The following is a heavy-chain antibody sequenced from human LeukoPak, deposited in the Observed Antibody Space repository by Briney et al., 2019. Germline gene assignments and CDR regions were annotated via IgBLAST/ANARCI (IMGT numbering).Heavy chain of an antibody. D-gene: IGHD2-21*02. CDR2: ISSSSSYI. Sequence: GGSLRLSCAASGFTVSSNYMSWVRQAPGKGLAWVSSISSSSSYIFYADSVKGRFTISRDNAKNSLYLQMNSLRAEDTAVYYCARDAVTDNDYGDYWGQGTLVTVSS. CDR1: GFTVSSNY. V-gene: IGHV3-21*01. J-gene: IGHJ4*02. CDR3: ARDAVTDNDYGDY.